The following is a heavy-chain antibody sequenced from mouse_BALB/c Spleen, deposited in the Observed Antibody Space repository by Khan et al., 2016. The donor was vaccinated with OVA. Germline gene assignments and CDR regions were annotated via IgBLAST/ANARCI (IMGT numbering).Heavy chain of an antibody. V-gene: IGHV1-5*01. D-gene: IGHD2-12*01. CDR3: TRGGYSAFAY. CDR2: IYPGNSDT. Sequence: VQLQQSGTVLARPGASVKMSCKASGYSFTSYWMYWIKQRPGQGLEWTGGIYPGNSDTSYNQKFKGKAKLTAGPSASTAYMEFSSLTNEDSAVYYCTRGGYSAFAYWGQGTLVTVSA. CDR1: GYSFTSYW. J-gene: IGHJ3*01.